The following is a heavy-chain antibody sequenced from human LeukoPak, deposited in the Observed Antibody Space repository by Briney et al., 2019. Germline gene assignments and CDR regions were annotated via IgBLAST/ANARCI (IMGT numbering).Heavy chain of an antibody. CDR3: ARGNRGSSYGGDS. Sequence: RPGGSLRLSCAASGFTFDDYCMTWVRQAPGKGLEWVAGINGNGDTAGYSESVKGRFTISRDNAKNSLYLQLNSLRAEDTALYYCARGNRGSSYGGDSWGQGTLVTVSS. D-gene: IGHD1-26*01. CDR1: GFTFDDYC. V-gene: IGHV3-20*04. J-gene: IGHJ4*02. CDR2: INGNGDTA.